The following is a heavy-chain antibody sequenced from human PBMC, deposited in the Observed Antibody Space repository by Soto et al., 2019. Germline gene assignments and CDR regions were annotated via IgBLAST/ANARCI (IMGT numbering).Heavy chain of an antibody. CDR3: ARDSGTVLVVGIPQNGMDV. CDR2: IIPIFGTA. Sequence: QVQLVQSGAEVKTPGSSVKVSCKASGGTFSSYAISWVRQAPGQGLEWMGGIIPIFGTANYSQKFQGRVTITADESTRTAYMELSSQRSEDTAVYYCARDSGTVLVVGIPQNGMDVWGQGTTVTVS. D-gene: IGHD2-21*01. J-gene: IGHJ6*01. V-gene: IGHV1-69*01. CDR1: GGTFSSYA.